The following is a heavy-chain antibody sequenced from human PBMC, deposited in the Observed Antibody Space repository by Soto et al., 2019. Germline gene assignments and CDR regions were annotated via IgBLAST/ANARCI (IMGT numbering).Heavy chain of an antibody. J-gene: IGHJ4*02. CDR3: ARSATYYGLAD. D-gene: IGHD3-3*01. V-gene: IGHV3-48*02. CDR2: ITTSSGTI. CDR1: GFIFNAYS. Sequence: DVYLVESGGDLVQPGGSLRLSCVASGFIFNAYSMNWVRQAPGKGLEWVAFITTSSGTIYYADSVKGRFTISRDNAKNSPYLQMNSLRDEDTAVYYCARSATYYGLADWGQGTLVTVSS.